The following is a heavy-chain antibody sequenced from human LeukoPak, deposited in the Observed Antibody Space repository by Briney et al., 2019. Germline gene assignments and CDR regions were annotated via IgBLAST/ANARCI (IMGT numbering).Heavy chain of an antibody. J-gene: IGHJ4*02. V-gene: IGHV3-48*02. D-gene: IGHD1-26*01. Sequence: GGSLRLSCAASGFIFSDYNMHWVRQAPGKGLEWVSYITHSGRTISYADSVKGRFTISRDNARNSLYLQMNSLRDDDTAVYFCARPSSGAYDYWGQGTLVTISS. CDR2: ITHSGRTI. CDR1: GFIFSDYN. CDR3: ARPSSGAYDY.